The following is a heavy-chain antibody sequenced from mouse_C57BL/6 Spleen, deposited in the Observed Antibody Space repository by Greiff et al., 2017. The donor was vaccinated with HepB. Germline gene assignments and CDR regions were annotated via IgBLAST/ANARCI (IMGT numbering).Heavy chain of an antibody. J-gene: IGHJ3*01. CDR2: IYPGDGDT. D-gene: IGHD2-4*01. V-gene: IGHV1-80*01. CDR1: GYAFSSYW. CDR3: ARSYDYGGWFAY. Sequence: VKLVESGAELVKPGASVKISCKASGYAFSSYWMNWVKQRPGKGLEWIGQIYPGDGDTNYNGKFKGKATLTADKSSSTAYMQLSSLTSEDSAVYFCARSYDYGGWFAYWGQGTLVTVSA.